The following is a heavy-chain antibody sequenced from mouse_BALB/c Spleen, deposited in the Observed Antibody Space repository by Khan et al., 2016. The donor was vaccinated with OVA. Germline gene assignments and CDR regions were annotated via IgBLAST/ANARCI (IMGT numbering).Heavy chain of an antibody. CDR1: GFTFSNYG. CDR2: ISGDSNTI. J-gene: IGHJ2*01. V-gene: IGHV5-17*02. Sequence: EVELVESGGGLVQPGGSRKLSCAASGFTFSNYGMHWVRQAPEKGLEWIAYISGDSNTIYYADIVKGRFTISRDNSKNTLFLQMTSLMSEDTARYYCATSYFYGYYFDYWGPGTPLTVSS. CDR3: ATSYFYGYYFDY. D-gene: IGHD1-1*01.